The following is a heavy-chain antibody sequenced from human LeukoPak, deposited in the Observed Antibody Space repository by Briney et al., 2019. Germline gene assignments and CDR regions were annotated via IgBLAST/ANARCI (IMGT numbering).Heavy chain of an antibody. CDR1: GGSISSYY. CDR2: IYYSGST. J-gene: IGHJ4*02. CDR3: ARDENYYDSSGYRFDY. D-gene: IGHD3-22*01. Sequence: SETLSLTCTVSGGSISSYYWSWIRRPPGKGLEWIGYIYYSGSTNYNPSLKSRVTISVDTSKNQFSLKLSSVTAADTAVYYCARDENYYDSSGYRFDYWGQGTLVTVSS. V-gene: IGHV4-59*01.